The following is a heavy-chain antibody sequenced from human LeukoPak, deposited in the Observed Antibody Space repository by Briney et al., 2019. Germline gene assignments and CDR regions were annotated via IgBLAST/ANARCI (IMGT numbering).Heavy chain of an antibody. CDR2: ISSSSSYI. J-gene: IGHJ4*02. V-gene: IGHV3-21*01. CDR3: ARDLSSGWYDY. D-gene: IGHD6-19*01. CDR1: GSTFSSYS. Sequence: GGSLRLSCAASGSTFSSYSMNWVRQAPGKGLEWVSSISSSSSYIYYADSVKGRFTISRDNAKNSLYLQMNSLRAEGTAVYYCARDLSSGWYDYWGQGTLVTVSS.